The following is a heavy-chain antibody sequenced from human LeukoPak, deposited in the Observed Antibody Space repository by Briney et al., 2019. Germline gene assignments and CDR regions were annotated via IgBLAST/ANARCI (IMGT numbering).Heavy chain of an antibody. V-gene: IGHV4-59*01. D-gene: IGHD4-17*01. CDR3: ARNYGDYRSYYYYYYMDV. Sequence: SXXXXVSGXXISSYXXXXIRQPPGKXXEXXGYXYYSGSTNYNPSLKSRVTISVDTSKNQFSLKLSSVTAADTAVYYCARNYGDYRSYYYYYYMDVWGKGTTVTVSS. CDR2: XYYSGST. J-gene: IGHJ6*03. CDR1: GXXISSYX.